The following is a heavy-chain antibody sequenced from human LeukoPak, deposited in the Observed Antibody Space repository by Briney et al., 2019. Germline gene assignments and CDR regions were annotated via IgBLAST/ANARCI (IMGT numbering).Heavy chain of an antibody. CDR2: IYYSRST. J-gene: IGHJ4*02. D-gene: IGHD3-10*01. CDR3: ARNYYGSGSLAY. V-gene: IGHV4-59*08. Sequence: PSETLSLTSTVPGGSISSYYWSWIRQPPGKGLEWSWHIYYSRSTNYSPSVKSRVTISVDKSKNSFSLKVSCVTAADTAVYYCARNYYGSGSLAYWGQGNLVTVSS. CDR1: GGSISSYY.